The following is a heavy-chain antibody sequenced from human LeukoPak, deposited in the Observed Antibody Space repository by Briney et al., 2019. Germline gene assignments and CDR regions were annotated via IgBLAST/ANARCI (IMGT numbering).Heavy chain of an antibody. CDR3: ARGYSRAAFDI. D-gene: IGHD2-15*01. CDR1: GFTFRYYL. J-gene: IGHJ3*02. Sequence: GGSLRLSCAASGFTFRYYLMNWVRQAPGKRLEWVSFISSTGGTIYYADSVKGRFTVSRDNGKNSLLLQMNSLRAEDTALYYCARGYSRAAFDIWGQGTVVTVSS. CDR2: ISSTGGTI. V-gene: IGHV3-48*01.